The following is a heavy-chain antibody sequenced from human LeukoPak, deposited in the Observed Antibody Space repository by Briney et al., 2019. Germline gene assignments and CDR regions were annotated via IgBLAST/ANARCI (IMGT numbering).Heavy chain of an antibody. V-gene: IGHV4-59*01. CDR2: IYYSGST. CDR3: TRERSRGTWFDP. CDR1: GGSISSYY. J-gene: IGHJ5*02. Sequence: SETLSLTCTASGGSISSYYWSWIRQPPGKGLEWIGYIYYSGSTNYNPSLKSRVTISVDTSKNQFSLKLSSVTAADTAVYYCTRERSRGTWFDPWGQGTLVTVSS.